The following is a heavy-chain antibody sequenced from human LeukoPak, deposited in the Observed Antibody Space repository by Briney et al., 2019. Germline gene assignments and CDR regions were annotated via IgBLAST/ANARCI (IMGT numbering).Heavy chain of an antibody. CDR1: GISISDSSYY. Sequence: SETLSLTCTVSGISISDSSYYWGWVRQPPGKGLEWIGSIFYGGSTYYNPSLKSRVTISVDTSKNQFSLKLGSVTAADTAMYYCARQTKSYDILTGYNGAYFGHWGQGTLVTVSS. V-gene: IGHV4-39*01. D-gene: IGHD3-9*01. CDR2: IFYGGST. J-gene: IGHJ4*02. CDR3: ARQTKSYDILTGYNGAYFGH.